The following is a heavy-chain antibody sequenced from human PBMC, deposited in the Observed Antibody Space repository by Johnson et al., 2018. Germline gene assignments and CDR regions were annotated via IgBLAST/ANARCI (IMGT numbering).Heavy chain of an antibody. CDR2: INWNGDST. D-gene: IGHD3-10*01. V-gene: IGHV3-20*04. Sequence: VQLVESGGSVVRPGGSLRLSCVVSGFSFDDYGMTWVRQAPGKGLEWVSDINWNGDSTNYADSVKGRFTISRDNAKNSLYLQMNSLRAEDTALYYCERDRRYDVSGTYFNGMDVWGQGTTVTVSS. CDR3: ERDRRYDVSGTYFNGMDV. CDR1: GFSFDDYG. J-gene: IGHJ6*02.